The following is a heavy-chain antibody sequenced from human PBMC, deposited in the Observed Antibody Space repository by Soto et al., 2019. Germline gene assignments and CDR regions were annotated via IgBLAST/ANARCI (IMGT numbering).Heavy chain of an antibody. CDR2: MNPNSGNT. CDR3: ARWDYGDYARFDY. J-gene: IGHJ4*02. Sequence: ASVKVSCKASGYTFTSHDINWVRQATGQGLEWMGWMNPNSGNTGYAQKFQGRVTMTRNTSISTAYMELSSLRSEDTAVYYYARWDYGDYARFDYWGQGTLVTVSS. D-gene: IGHD4-17*01. CDR1: GYTFTSHD. V-gene: IGHV1-8*01.